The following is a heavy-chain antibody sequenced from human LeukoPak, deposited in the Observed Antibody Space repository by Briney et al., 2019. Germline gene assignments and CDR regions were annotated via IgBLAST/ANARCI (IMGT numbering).Heavy chain of an antibody. CDR3: AGVDTVMAYYLDL. J-gene: IGHJ1*01. CDR1: GVTVSTNC. V-gene: IGHV3-53*04. CDR2: IYSGGST. Sequence: GGSLGLSCAASGVTVSTNCMSCVRQAPGKGLEWGSTIYSGGSTYSADSVMGRFTISRHNSKNTLYLQLNSLKAQDTAVKYCAGVDTVMAYYLDLWRQDTLVRVSS. D-gene: IGHD5-18*01.